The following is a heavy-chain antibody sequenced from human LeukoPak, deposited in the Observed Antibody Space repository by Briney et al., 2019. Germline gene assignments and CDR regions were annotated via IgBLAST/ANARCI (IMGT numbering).Heavy chain of an antibody. Sequence: ASVKVSCKASGYTFTSYAMNWVRQAPGQGLEWMGWINTNTGNPTYAQGFTGRFVFSLDTSFSTAYLQISSLRAEDTAVYYCARVPVDTAMVTFDYWGQGTLVTVSS. CDR3: ARVPVDTAMVTFDY. CDR1: GYTFTSYA. V-gene: IGHV7-4-1*02. D-gene: IGHD5-18*01. J-gene: IGHJ4*02. CDR2: INTNTGNP.